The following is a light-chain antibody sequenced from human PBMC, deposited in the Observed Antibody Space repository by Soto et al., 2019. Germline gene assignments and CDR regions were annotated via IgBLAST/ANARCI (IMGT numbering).Light chain of an antibody. J-gene: IGKJ4*01. CDR1: QSVSSSY. Sequence: EIVLTQSPGTLSLSPGERATLSCRASQSVSSSYLAWYQQKPGQAPRLLIYGASSRATGIPDRLSGSGSGTDFTLTISSLEPEDFAVYYCQEGTYWPAFGGGTKVDIK. CDR2: GAS. CDR3: QEGTYWPA. V-gene: IGKV3D-20*02.